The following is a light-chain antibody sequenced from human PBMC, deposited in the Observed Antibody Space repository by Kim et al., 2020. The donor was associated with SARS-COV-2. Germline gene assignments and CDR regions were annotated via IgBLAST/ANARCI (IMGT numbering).Light chain of an antibody. CDR1: QDMGNY. V-gene: IGKV1-33*01. J-gene: IGKJ2*01. CDR2: DAF. CDR3: QQYGA. Sequence: DIQITQSPSSLSASVGDRVTITCQASQDMGNYLNWYQQKPGKAPKLLIYDAFNLETGGPSKFSVSGSGTHFVFTIGSLQPEDLGTYYCQQYGAFGQGTKVEI.